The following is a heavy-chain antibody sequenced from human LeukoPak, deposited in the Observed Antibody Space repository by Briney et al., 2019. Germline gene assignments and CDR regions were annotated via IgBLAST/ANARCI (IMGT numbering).Heavy chain of an antibody. Sequence: GGSLRLSCAASGFTFRSCGMHWVRQAPGKGLEWVAVIWYDASNEYYADSVKGRFTISRDNFKNTLYLQMNNLRAEDTAVYFCARDRYSSSPKGYFDYWGQGTLVSVSS. CDR1: GFTFRSCG. V-gene: IGHV3-33*01. D-gene: IGHD6-13*01. CDR2: IWYDASNE. J-gene: IGHJ4*02. CDR3: ARDRYSSSPKGYFDY.